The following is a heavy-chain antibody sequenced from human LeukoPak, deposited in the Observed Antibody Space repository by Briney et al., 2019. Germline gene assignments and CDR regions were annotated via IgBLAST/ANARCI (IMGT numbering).Heavy chain of an antibody. CDR2: ISAYNGNT. CDR3: ARVVVVPAANDYYYYYYMDV. Sequence: ASVKVSCKASGCTFTSYGISWVRQAPGQGLEWMGWISAYNGNTNYAQKLQGRVTMTTDTSTSTAYMELRSLRSDDTAVYYCARVVVVPAANDYYYYYYMDVWGKGTTVTVSS. CDR1: GCTFTSYG. J-gene: IGHJ6*03. V-gene: IGHV1-18*01. D-gene: IGHD2-2*01.